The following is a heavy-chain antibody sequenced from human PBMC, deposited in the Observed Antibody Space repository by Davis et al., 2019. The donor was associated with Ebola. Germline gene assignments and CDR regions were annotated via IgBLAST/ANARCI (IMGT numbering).Heavy chain of an antibody. D-gene: IGHD5-18*01. CDR3: ARRGDTAMAFLIGFDAFDI. Sequence: GGSLRLSCAASGFTFSSYSMNWVRQAPGKGLEWVSYISSSSSTIYYADSVKGRFTISRDNAKNSLYLQMNSLRSEDTAVYYCARRGDTAMAFLIGFDAFDIWGQGTMVTVSS. J-gene: IGHJ3*02. CDR1: GFTFSSYS. CDR2: ISSSSSTI. V-gene: IGHV3-48*01.